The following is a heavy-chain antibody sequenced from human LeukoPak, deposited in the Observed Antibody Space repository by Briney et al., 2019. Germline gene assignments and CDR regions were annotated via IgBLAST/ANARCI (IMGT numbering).Heavy chain of an antibody. CDR1: GFTFSNYG. CDR2: IWYDGSDK. V-gene: IGHV3-33*01. CDR3: ARGNYDSSGSFDY. D-gene: IGHD3-22*01. J-gene: IGHJ4*02. Sequence: GGSLGLSCAASGFTFSNYGMHWVRQAPGKGLEWVALIWYDGSDKYYADSVKGRFTISRDNSKSTLYLQMNSLRAEDTAVYYCARGNYDSSGSFDYWGQGTLVTVSS.